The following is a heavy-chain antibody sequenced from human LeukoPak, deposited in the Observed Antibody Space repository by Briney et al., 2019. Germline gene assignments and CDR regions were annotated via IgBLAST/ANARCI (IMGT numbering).Heavy chain of an antibody. CDR3: ARDTHYDIVTGYYYDAFDI. Sequence: SETLSLTCTVSGGTFSSYYWRWIRQPPGKGLEWIAYISYSGSTNYNPSLKSRVTISVDTSKNQFSLNLSSVTAADTAVYYCARDTHYDIVTGYYYDAFDIWGQGTMVTVSS. CDR2: ISYSGST. CDR1: GGTFSSYY. J-gene: IGHJ3*02. V-gene: IGHV4-59*01. D-gene: IGHD3-9*01.